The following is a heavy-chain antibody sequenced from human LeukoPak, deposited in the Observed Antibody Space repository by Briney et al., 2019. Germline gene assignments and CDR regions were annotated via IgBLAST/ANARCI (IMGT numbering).Heavy chain of an antibody. CDR1: GFTFSSCG. CDR2: ISGSGGST. CDR3: AKDCSGGSCYSS. V-gene: IGHV3-23*01. D-gene: IGHD2-15*01. J-gene: IGHJ4*02. Sequence: GGTLRLSCAASGFTFSSCGMSWVRQAPGKGLEWVSAISGSGGSTYYADSVKGRFTISRDNSKNTLYLQMNSLRAEDTAVYYCAKDCSGGSCYSSWGQGTLVTVSS.